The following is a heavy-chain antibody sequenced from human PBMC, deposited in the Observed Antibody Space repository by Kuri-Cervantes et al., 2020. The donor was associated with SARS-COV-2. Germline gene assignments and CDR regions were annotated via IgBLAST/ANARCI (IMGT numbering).Heavy chain of an antibody. CDR1: GFTFSSYA. J-gene: IGHJ4*02. Sequence: GGSLRLSCSASGFTFSSYAMHWVRQAPGEGLEWVAVISYDGSNKYYADSVKGRFTISRDNSKNTLYLQMNSLRAEDTAVYYCARDFNYYDSSANDYWGQGTLVTVSS. CDR2: ISYDGSNK. CDR3: ARDFNYYDSSANDY. D-gene: IGHD3-22*01. V-gene: IGHV3-30-3*01.